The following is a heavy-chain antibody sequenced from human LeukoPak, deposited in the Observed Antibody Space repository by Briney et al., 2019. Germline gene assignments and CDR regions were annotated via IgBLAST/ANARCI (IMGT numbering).Heavy chain of an antibody. J-gene: IGHJ4*02. D-gene: IGHD2-2*01. CDR3: ATSGGAYQGYPDY. V-gene: IGHV1-2*02. CDR1: GYTFTGYY. Sequence: ASVKVSCKASGYTFTGYYIHWVRQAPGQGLEWMGWINPNTGGTNYAQKFQGRVTMTRDTSISTAYMELTSLRSDDTAVYYCATSGGAYQGYPDYWGQGTLVTVSS. CDR2: INPNTGGT.